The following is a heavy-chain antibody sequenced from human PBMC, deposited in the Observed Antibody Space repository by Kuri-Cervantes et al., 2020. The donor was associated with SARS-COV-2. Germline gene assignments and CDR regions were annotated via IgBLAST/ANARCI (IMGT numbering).Heavy chain of an antibody. J-gene: IGHJ4*02. CDR3: ARPSAGPPAIDY. D-gene: IGHD2-2*01. Sequence: SETLSLTCAVYGGSFSGYYWSWIRQPPGKGLEWIGEINHSGSTNYNPSLKSRVTISVDTSKNQFSLKLSSVTAADTAVYYCARPSAGPPAIDYWGQGTLVTVSS. CDR1: GGSFSGYY. CDR2: INHSGST. V-gene: IGHV4-34*01.